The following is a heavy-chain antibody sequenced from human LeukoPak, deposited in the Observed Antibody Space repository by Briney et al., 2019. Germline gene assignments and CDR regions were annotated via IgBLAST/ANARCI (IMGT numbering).Heavy chain of an antibody. Sequence: GGSLRLSCAASGFTFSSYEMNWVRQAPGKGLEWVSYISSSGSTIYYADSVKGRFTISRDNAKNSLYLQMNSLRAEDTALYYCARDLGYSNYFFDYWGQGTLVTVSS. CDR3: ARDLGYSNYFFDY. CDR1: GFTFSSYE. D-gene: IGHD4-11*01. J-gene: IGHJ4*02. V-gene: IGHV3-48*03. CDR2: ISSSGSTI.